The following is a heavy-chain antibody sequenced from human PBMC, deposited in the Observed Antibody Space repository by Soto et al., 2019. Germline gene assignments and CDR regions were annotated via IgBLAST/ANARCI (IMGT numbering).Heavy chain of an antibody. D-gene: IGHD1-26*01. Sequence: QVQLVESGGGVVQPGRSLRLSCAASGFTFSSYGMHWVRQAPGKGLEWVAVISYDGSNKYYADSVKGRFTISRDNSKNTLYLQMNSLRAEDTAVYYCAKDNVGGSYYFDYCGQGTLVTVSS. V-gene: IGHV3-30*18. CDR2: ISYDGSNK. CDR3: AKDNVGGSYYFDY. CDR1: GFTFSSYG. J-gene: IGHJ4*02.